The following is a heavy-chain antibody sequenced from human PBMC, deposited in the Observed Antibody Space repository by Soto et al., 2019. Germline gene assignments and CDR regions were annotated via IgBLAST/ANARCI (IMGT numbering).Heavy chain of an antibody. CDR3: ARRSSSKGRGNFDY. J-gene: IGHJ4*02. CDR2: INHSGST. V-gene: IGHV4-34*01. Sequence: SETLSLTCAVYGGSFSGYYWSWIRQPPGKGLEWIGEINHSGSTNYNPSLKSRVTISVDTSKNQFSLKLSSVTAADTAVYYCARRSSSKGRGNFDYWGQGTLVTVSS. D-gene: IGHD6-6*01. CDR1: GGSFSGYY.